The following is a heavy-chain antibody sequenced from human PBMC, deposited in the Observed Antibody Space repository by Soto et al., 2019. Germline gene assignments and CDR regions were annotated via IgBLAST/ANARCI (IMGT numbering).Heavy chain of an antibody. J-gene: IGHJ4*02. CDR3: ATHPIVTTMEMVYFHS. D-gene: IGHD5-12*01. V-gene: IGHV4-59*08. Sequence: QVQLQESGPGLVKPAETLSLTCTVSGDSVSDYYWSWIRQTPGKGLEWIGYIYYTGGASYKPSLKRRVTMSVDTSKNQFSLKLSSVTAADTAVYYCATHPIVTTMEMVYFHSWGQGTLVTVSS. CDR2: IYYTGGA. CDR1: GDSVSDYY.